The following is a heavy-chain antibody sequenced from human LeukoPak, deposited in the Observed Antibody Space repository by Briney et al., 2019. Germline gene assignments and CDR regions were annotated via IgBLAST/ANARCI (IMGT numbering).Heavy chain of an antibody. CDR2: INPNSGDT. J-gene: IGHJ6*03. CDR3: AITAGKYYYYMDV. Sequence: ASVKVSCEASGYTFTGYYMHWVRQAPGQGLEWMGWINPNSGDTNYAQKFQGRVTMTRDTSISTAYMELSRLRSDDTAVYYCAITAGKYYYYMDVWGKGTTVTVSS. CDR1: GYTFTGYY. V-gene: IGHV1-2*02. D-gene: IGHD1-14*01.